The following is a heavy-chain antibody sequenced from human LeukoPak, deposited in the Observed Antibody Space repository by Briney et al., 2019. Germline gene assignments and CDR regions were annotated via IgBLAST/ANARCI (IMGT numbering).Heavy chain of an antibody. J-gene: IGHJ3*02. D-gene: IGHD2-15*01. CDR2: INPSGGST. V-gene: IGHV1-46*01. CDR1: GYTFTTYY. Sequence: ASVKVSCKASGYTFTTYYMHWVRRAPGQGLEWMGIINPSGGSTSYAQKFQGRVTMTRDMSTSTVYMELSSLRSEDTAVYYCARERSGYCSGDSCSNDAFDIWGQGTMVTVSS. CDR3: ARERSGYCSGDSCSNDAFDI.